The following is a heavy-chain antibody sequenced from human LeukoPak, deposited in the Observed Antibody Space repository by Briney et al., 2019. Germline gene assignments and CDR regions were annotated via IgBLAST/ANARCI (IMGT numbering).Heavy chain of an antibody. D-gene: IGHD3-3*01. CDR2: INPNSGGT. Sequence: ASVKVSCKASGYTFTGYYMHWVRQAPGQGLEWMGWINPNSGGTNYAQKFQGRVTMTRDTSISTVYMELSRLRSDDTAVYYCARDPNYDFWSGYYTAVDYWGQGTLVTVSS. J-gene: IGHJ4*02. CDR1: GYTFTGYY. V-gene: IGHV1-2*02. CDR3: ARDPNYDFWSGYYTAVDY.